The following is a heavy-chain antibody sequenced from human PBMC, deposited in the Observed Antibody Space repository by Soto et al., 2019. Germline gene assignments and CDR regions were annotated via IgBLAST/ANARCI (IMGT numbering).Heavy chain of an antibody. J-gene: IGHJ3*02. CDR1: GGSIISGDYY. D-gene: IGHD1-7*01. Sequence: QVQLQESGPGLVKPSQTLSLTCTVSGGSIISGDYYWSWIRQPPGKGLEWIGYIYYSGSTYYNPSLKSRVTISVDTSKNQFSLKLSSVTAADTAVYYCARVNWNYEGAFDIWGQGTMVTVSS. CDR3: ARVNWNYEGAFDI. V-gene: IGHV4-30-4*01. CDR2: IYYSGST.